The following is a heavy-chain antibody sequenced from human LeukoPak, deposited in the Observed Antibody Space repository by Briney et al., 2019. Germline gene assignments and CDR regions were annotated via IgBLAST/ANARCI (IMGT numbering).Heavy chain of an antibody. V-gene: IGHV4-59*01. Sequence: SETLSLTCTVSGGSISSYYWSWIRQPPGKGLEWIGYIYYSGSTNYNPSLKSRVSISVDTSKNQFSLKLSSVTAADTAVYYCARGVTYYDILTGYYGDEDWFDPWGQGTLVTVSS. J-gene: IGHJ5*02. CDR1: GGSISSYY. CDR3: ARGVTYYDILTGYYGDEDWFDP. CDR2: IYYSGST. D-gene: IGHD3-9*01.